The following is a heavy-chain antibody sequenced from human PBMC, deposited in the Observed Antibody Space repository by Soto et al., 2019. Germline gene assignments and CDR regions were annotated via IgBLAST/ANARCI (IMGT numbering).Heavy chain of an antibody. J-gene: IGHJ4*02. CDR3: AKNYQFDC. D-gene: IGHD2-2*01. CDR1: GFIFTSNA. CDR2: INVGDAGT. Sequence: EVQLLESGGSLEQPGGSLRLSCAASGFIFTSNAMSWVRQAPGKGLEWVSSINVGDAGTNYADSVKGRFTISRDNSKNTLYLQMNFLRADDTAIYYCAKNYQFDCWGQGTLVTVSS. V-gene: IGHV3-23*01.